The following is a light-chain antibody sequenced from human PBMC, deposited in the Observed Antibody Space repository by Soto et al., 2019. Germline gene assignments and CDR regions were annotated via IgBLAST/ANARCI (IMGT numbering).Light chain of an antibody. CDR2: GAS. CDR3: QQYNYWPVT. V-gene: IGKV3-15*01. J-gene: IGKJ4*01. CDR1: QSINSD. Sequence: EIVMTQSPATLAVSPGETTRLSCRASQSINSDVAWYQQKLGQTLRLLIHGASTRATGIAARFSGSGSGTEFTLTISGLQSEDFATYYCQQYNYWPVTFGGGTKVEIK.